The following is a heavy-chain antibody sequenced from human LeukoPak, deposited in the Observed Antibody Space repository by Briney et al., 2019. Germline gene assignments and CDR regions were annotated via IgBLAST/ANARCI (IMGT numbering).Heavy chain of an antibody. CDR2: IYSGDST. Sequence: GGSLRLSCGASGFTVSNNYMSWVRQAPGKGLEWVSVIYSGDSTYYADSVKGRFTISRDNAKNTLYLQMSSLRAEDTAVYYCARILTYTCGPVAYWGQGTLVTVSS. D-gene: IGHD5-18*01. CDR1: GFTVSNNY. CDR3: ARILTYTCGPVAY. V-gene: IGHV3-53*01. J-gene: IGHJ4*02.